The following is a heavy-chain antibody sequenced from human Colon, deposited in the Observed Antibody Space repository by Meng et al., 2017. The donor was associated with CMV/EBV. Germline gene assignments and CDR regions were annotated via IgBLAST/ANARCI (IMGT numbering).Heavy chain of an antibody. Sequence: GGSLRLSCAASGFTFTSYSMHWVRQAPGRGLEWVAVISYDGSDKFYVDSLKGRFTISRDNSKNTLTLEMNSLRVEDTAVYYCARDDSAAGNAFDIWGQGTLVTVSS. CDR3: ARDDSAAGNAFDI. D-gene: IGHD4-23*01. J-gene: IGHJ4*02. V-gene: IGHV3-30-3*01. CDR2: ISYDGSDK. CDR1: GFTFTSYS.